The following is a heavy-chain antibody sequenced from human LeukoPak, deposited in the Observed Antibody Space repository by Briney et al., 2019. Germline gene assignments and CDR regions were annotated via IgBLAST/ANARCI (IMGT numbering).Heavy chain of an antibody. CDR2: ISAYNGNT. Sequence: EASVKVSCKASGYTFTSYGISWVRQAPGQGLEWMGWISAYNGNTNYAQKLQGRVTMTTDTSTSTAYMELRSLRSDDTAVYYCARVGVGASYYYYYMDVWGKGTTVTVSS. CDR3: ARVGVGASYYYYYMDV. J-gene: IGHJ6*03. V-gene: IGHV1-18*01. D-gene: IGHD1-26*01. CDR1: GYTFTSYG.